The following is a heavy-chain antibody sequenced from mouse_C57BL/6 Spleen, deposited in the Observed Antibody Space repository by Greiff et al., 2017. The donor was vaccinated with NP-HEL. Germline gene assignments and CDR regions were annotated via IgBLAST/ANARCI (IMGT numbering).Heavy chain of an antibody. CDR3: ASGNYGSSYAMDY. J-gene: IGHJ4*01. CDR1: GYTFTSYW. Sequence: QVQLQQPGAELVMPGASVKLSCKASGYTFTSYWMHWVKQRPGQGLEWIGEIDPSDSYTNYNQKFKGKSTLTLDKSSSTAYMQLSSLTSEDSAVYYCASGNYGSSYAMDYWGQGTSVTVSS. CDR2: IDPSDSYT. D-gene: IGHD1-1*01. V-gene: IGHV1-69*01.